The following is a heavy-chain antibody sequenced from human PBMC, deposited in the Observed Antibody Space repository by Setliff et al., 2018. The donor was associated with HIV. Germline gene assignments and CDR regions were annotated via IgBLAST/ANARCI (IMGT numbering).Heavy chain of an antibody. Sequence: GGSLRLSCAASGFTFSDYVMYWVRQAPGKGLEWVTVISYDGSNESYADSVKGRFTIARDNSKNTLYLQMNSLRAEATAVYYCASATYYDLWRGNLYGMDVWGQGTAVTVSS. J-gene: IGHJ6*02. D-gene: IGHD3-3*01. V-gene: IGHV3-30*04. CDR1: GFTFSDYV. CDR2: ISYDGSNE. CDR3: ASATYYDLWRGNLYGMDV.